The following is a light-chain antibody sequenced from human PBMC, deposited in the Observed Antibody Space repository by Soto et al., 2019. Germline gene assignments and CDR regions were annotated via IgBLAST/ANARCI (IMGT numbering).Light chain of an antibody. CDR3: QQSDNYPLT. CDR1: QSISSW. J-gene: IGKJ4*01. Sequence: IQMTQSPSTRSSSLGDRVTITCRASQSISSWLAWYQQKPGKAPKLLIYDASSLESGVPSRFSGSVSGTEGTITISSLQKDDGSTYYCQQSDNYPLTFGGGTKVDIK. V-gene: IGKV1-5*01. CDR2: DAS.